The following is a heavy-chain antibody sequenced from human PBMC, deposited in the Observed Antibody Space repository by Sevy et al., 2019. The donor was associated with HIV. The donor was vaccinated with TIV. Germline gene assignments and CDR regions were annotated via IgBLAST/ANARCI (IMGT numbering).Heavy chain of an antibody. V-gene: IGHV3-74*01. D-gene: IGHD6-6*01. CDR1: GFTFSSYW. CDR3: AGEEYSKYYFDY. J-gene: IGHJ4*02. CDR2: INSDGSST. Sequence: GGSLRLSCAASGFTFSSYWMHWVRQAPGKGLVWVSRINSDGSSTSYANSVKGRFSISRDNAKNTLYLQMNSLRAEDTAVYYCAGEEYSKYYFDYWGQGTLVTVSS.